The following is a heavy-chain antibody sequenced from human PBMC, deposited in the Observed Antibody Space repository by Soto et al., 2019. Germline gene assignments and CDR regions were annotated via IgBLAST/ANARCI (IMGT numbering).Heavy chain of an antibody. CDR3: ARDGGYGSGYYYCMDV. Sequence: QVQVVESGGGVVQPGRSLRLSCAASGFTFSSYAMHWVRQAPGKGLEWVAVISYDGSNKYYADSVKGRFTISRDSSKNTLYLQMNSLRADDSAVHYCARDGGYGSGYYYCMDVWGQGTTVTVSS. CDR1: GFTFSSYA. CDR2: ISYDGSNK. V-gene: IGHV3-30-3*01. J-gene: IGHJ6*02. D-gene: IGHD3-10*01.